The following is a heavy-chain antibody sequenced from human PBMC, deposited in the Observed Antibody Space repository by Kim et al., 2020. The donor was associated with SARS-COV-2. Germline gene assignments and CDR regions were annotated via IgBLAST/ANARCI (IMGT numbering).Heavy chain of an antibody. V-gene: IGHV3-30*01. J-gene: IGHJ3*02. Sequence: YYADSVKGRFTISRDNSKNTLYLQMNSLRAEDTAVYYCARRTEHDAFDIWGQGTMVTVSS. CDR3: ARRTEHDAFDI.